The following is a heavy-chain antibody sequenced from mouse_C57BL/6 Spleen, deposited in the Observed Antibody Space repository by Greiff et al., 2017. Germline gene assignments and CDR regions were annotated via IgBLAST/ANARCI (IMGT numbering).Heavy chain of an antibody. V-gene: IGHV10-3*01. J-gene: IGHJ2*01. Sequence: DVQLVQSGGGLVQPKGSLKLSCAASGFTFNTYAMHWVRQAPGQGLEWVARISSKSSNYATYYADSVKDRVTISRDDSQSMLYLQMNSMKTEDTAMYYCVRDAGNYFDYWGQGTTLTVSS. CDR2: ISSKSSNYAT. D-gene: IGHD1-1*02. CDR3: VRDAGNYFDY. CDR1: GFTFNTYA.